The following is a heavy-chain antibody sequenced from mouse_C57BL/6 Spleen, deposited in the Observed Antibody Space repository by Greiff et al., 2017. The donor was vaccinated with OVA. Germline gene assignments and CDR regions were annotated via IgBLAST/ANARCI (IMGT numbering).Heavy chain of an antibody. CDR1: GYTFTSYW. V-gene: IGHV1-74*01. J-gene: IGHJ4*01. CDR3: AMGSNYVYYYAMDY. D-gene: IGHD2-5*01. Sequence: QVQLKQPGAELVKPGASVKVSCKASGYTFTSYWMHWVKQRPGQGLEWIGRIHPSDSDTNYNQKFKGKATLTVDKSSSTAYMQLSSLTSEDSAVYYCAMGSNYVYYYAMDYWGQGTSVTVSS. CDR2: IHPSDSDT.